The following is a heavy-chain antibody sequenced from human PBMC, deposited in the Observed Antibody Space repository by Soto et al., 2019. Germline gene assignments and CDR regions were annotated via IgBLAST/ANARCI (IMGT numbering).Heavy chain of an antibody. V-gene: IGHV4-39*01. J-gene: IGHJ4*02. CDR3: ARLQQWLGGYFDY. Sequence: SETLSLTCTVSGGSISSSSYYWGWIRQPPGKGLEWIGSIYYSGSTYYNPSLKSRVTISVDTSKNQFSLKLSSVTAADTAVYYCARLQQWLGGYFDYWGQGTLVTVSS. CDR2: IYYSGST. D-gene: IGHD6-19*01. CDR1: GGSISSSSYY.